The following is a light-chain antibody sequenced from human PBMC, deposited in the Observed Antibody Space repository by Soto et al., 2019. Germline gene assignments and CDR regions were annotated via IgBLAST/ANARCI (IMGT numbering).Light chain of an antibody. CDR3: QQYGSSPALT. J-gene: IGKJ4*01. CDR2: GAY. V-gene: IGKV3-20*01. Sequence: EIVLTQSPGTLSLSPGERATLSCRASQSVSSSYLAWYQQKPGHAPRLLIYGAYSRATGIPDRFSGSGSGTYFTLTISRLEPEDFAVYYCQQYGSSPALTFGGGTKVEIK. CDR1: QSVSSSY.